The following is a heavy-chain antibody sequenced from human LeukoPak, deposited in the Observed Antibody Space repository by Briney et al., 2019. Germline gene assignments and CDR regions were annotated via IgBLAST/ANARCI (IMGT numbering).Heavy chain of an antibody. J-gene: IGHJ4*02. CDR1: GYTLTELS. V-gene: IGHV1-24*01. CDR2: FDPEDGET. CDR3: ATAPRFLEWLYLFDY. D-gene: IGHD3-3*01. Sequence: ASVKVSCKVSGYTLTELSMHWVRQAPGKGLEWMGGFDPEDGETIYAQKFQGRATMTEDTSTDTAYMELSSLRSEDTAVYYCATAPRFLEWLYLFDYWGQGTLVTVSS.